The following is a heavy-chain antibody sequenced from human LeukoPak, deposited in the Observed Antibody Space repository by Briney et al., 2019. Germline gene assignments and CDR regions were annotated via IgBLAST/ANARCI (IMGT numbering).Heavy chain of an antibody. Sequence: GASVKVSCKAFGYTFTSNYMHWVRQAPGQGLEWMGWINPNSGGTNYAQKFQGRVTMTRDTSISTAYMELSRLRSDDTAVYYCATWYYYDSSDYYLADYWGQGTLVTVSS. D-gene: IGHD3-22*01. CDR2: INPNSGGT. J-gene: IGHJ4*02. V-gene: IGHV1-2*02. CDR1: GYTFTSNY. CDR3: ATWYYYDSSDYYLADY.